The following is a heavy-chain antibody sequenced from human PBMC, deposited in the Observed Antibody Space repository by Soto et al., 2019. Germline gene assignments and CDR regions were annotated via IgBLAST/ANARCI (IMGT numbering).Heavy chain of an antibody. CDR3: ASRADKAMVTPYYYYGMDV. Sequence: EVQLVQSGAEVKKPGESLRISCKGSGYSFTSYWISWVRQMPGKGLEWMGRIDHSDSYTNYSPSFQGHVTISADKSISTVYLQWSSLQGSDTAMYYCASRADKAMVTPYYYYGMDVWGQGTTVTVSS. V-gene: IGHV5-10-1*03. D-gene: IGHD5-18*01. J-gene: IGHJ6*02. CDR1: GYSFTSYW. CDR2: IDHSDSYT.